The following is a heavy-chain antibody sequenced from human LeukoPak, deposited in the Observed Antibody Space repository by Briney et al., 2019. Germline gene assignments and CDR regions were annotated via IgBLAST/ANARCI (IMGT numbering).Heavy chain of an antibody. V-gene: IGHV3-21*01. CDR2: IVGSSST. CDR3: ARIGAGSSRDY. CDR1: GFTFSSYG. D-gene: IGHD6-13*01. Sequence: GGSLRLSCAASGFTFSSYGMHWVRQAPGKGLEWVSSIVGSSSTYYADSLKGRFTISRDNAKNSLYLQMNSLRAEDTAVYYCARIGAGSSRDYWGQGTLVTVSS. J-gene: IGHJ4*02.